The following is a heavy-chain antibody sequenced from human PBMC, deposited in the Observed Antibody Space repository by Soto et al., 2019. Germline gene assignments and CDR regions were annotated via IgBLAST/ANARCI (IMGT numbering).Heavy chain of an antibody. Sequence: SVKVSCKASGGTFSSYTITWVRQAPGQGLEWMGGITPMFGTPNYAQKFRGRVTITADASTSTAYMELSSLRSEDTAMYFCARDGTLYDSRAYYYLYWGQGTQVTVS. CDR1: GGTFSSYT. J-gene: IGHJ4*02. CDR3: ARDGTLYDSRAYYYLY. V-gene: IGHV1-69*13. D-gene: IGHD3-22*01. CDR2: ITPMFGTP.